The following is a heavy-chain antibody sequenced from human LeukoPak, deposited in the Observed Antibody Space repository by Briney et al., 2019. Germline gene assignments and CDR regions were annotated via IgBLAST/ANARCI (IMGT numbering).Heavy chain of an antibody. CDR2: ISGSGDST. J-gene: IGHJ4*02. V-gene: IGHV3-23*01. D-gene: IGHD2-2*01. CDR1: GFTFSSYA. CDR3: AKDLWKYQLRTLDY. Sequence: GGSLRLSCAASGFTFSSYAMSWVRQAPGKGLEWVSTISGSGDSTYYADSVKGRFTISRDNSKTTLFLQMNSLRAEDTALYYCAKDLWKYQLRTLDYWGQGTLVTVSS.